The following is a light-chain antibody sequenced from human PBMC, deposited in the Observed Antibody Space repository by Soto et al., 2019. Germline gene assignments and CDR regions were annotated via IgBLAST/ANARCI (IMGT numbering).Light chain of an antibody. J-gene: IGLJ1*01. Sequence: QSVLAQPASVSGSPGQSITISCTGTNSDIGNYNYVSWYQHHPGKAPKLLIYGVSNRPSGVSNRFSGSKSGNTASLTISGLQAEDEADYYCSSYTTTTTLEVFGTGTKV. CDR3: SSYTTTTTLEV. CDR1: NSDIGNYNY. CDR2: GVS. V-gene: IGLV2-14*01.